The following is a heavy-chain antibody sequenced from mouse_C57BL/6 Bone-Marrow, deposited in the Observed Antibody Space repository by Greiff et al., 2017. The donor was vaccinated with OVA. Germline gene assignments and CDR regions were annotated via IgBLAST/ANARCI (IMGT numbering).Heavy chain of an antibody. V-gene: IGHV1-18*01. CDR2: INPNNGGT. Sequence: VQLKESGPELVKPGASVKIPCKASGYTFTDYNMDWVKQSHGKSLEWIGDINPNNGGTIYNQKFKGKATLTVDKSSSTAYMELRSLTSEDTAVYYCARWLGRDWYFDVWGTGTTVTVSS. CDR3: ARWLGRDWYFDV. J-gene: IGHJ1*03. D-gene: IGHD4-1*01. CDR1: GYTFTDYN.